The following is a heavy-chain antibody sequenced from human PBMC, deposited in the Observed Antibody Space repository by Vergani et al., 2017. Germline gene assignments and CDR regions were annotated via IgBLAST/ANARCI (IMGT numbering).Heavy chain of an antibody. Sequence: QVQLQESGPGLVKPSETLSLTCAVSGYSISSGYYWGWIRQPPGKGLEWIGYIYYSGSTNYNPSLKSRVTISVDTSKNQFSLKLSSVTAADTAVYYCARAIAAAGTELDYWGQGTLVTVSS. J-gene: IGHJ4*02. CDR1: GYSISSGYY. CDR2: IYYSGST. D-gene: IGHD6-13*01. V-gene: IGHV4-61*01. CDR3: ARAIAAAGTELDY.